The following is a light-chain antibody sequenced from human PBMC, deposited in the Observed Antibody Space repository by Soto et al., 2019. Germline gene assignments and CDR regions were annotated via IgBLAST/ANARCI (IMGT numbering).Light chain of an antibody. Sequence: DIQMTQSPSTLSASVGDRVTITCRASQSISSWLARYQQKPGKAPKLLIYKASSLESGVPSRFSGSGSGTEFTLTISSLQPDDFATYYCQQYNSYSPRLTFGGGTKVEIK. CDR3: QQYNSYSPRLT. V-gene: IGKV1-5*03. CDR2: KAS. J-gene: IGKJ4*01. CDR1: QSISSW.